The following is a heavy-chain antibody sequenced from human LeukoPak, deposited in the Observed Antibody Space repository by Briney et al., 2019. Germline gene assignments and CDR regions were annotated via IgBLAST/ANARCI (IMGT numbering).Heavy chain of an antibody. CDR1: GFTFYMYA. V-gene: IGHV3-23*01. Sequence: GGSLTLSCQASGFTFYMYAMSWVRQAPGKGLEWVASMCGTAGCTFYPDSVKGRFTISRDSSKNVLYLRMNSLTAEDTAIYYCAKDRPNFHENSGHYYRRDGDSWGQGTLVTVSS. J-gene: IGHJ5*01. D-gene: IGHD3-22*01. CDR3: AKDRPNFHENSGHYYRRDGDS. CDR2: MCGTAGCT.